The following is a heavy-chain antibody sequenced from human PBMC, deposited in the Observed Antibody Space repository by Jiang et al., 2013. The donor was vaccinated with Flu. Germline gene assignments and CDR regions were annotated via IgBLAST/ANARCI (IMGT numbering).Heavy chain of an antibody. CDR2: IIPIFGTA. CDR3: AQTSMVRGVIHRFDY. Sequence: GGTFSSYAISWVRQAPGQGLEWMGGIIPIFGTANYAQKFQGRVTITADESTSTAYMELSSLRSEDTAVYYCAQTSMVRGVIHRFDYWGQGTLVTVSS. CDR1: GGTFSSYA. J-gene: IGHJ4*02. D-gene: IGHD3-10*01. V-gene: IGHV1-69*01.